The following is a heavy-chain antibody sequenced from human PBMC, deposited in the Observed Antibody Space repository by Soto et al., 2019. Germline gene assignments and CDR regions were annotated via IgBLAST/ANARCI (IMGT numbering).Heavy chain of an antibody. J-gene: IGHJ6*02. D-gene: IGHD3-10*01. V-gene: IGHV4-59*08. CDR1: GGSISSYY. CDR3: ARQGFGPLPGLVDV. CDR2: VHHSWGS. Sequence: QVQLQESGPGLVKPSETLSLSCTVSGGSISSYYWSWFRQSPGKRMEWIGYVHHSWGSSYNHSLQSRVAISLDTSKSQFSLKVTSVTATDTAVYYCARQGFGPLPGLVDVWGQGTTVTVSS.